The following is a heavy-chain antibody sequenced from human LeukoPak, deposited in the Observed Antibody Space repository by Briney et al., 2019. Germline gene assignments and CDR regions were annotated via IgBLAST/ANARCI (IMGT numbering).Heavy chain of an antibody. CDR3: ARAVSMALFDY. D-gene: IGHD2/OR15-2a*01. V-gene: IGHV4-34*01. CDR2: INHSGST. Sequence: PSETLSLTCAVYGGSFSGYYWSWIRQPPGKGLEWIGEINHSGSTNYNPSLKSRVTISVDTSKNQFSLKLSSVTAADTAVYYCARAVSMALFDYWGQGTLVTVSS. CDR1: GGSFSGYY. J-gene: IGHJ4*02.